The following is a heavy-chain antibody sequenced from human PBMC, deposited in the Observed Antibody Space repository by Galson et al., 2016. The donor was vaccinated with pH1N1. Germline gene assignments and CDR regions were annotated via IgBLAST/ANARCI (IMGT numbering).Heavy chain of an antibody. Sequence: SLRLSCAASGFTFTNYAMSWVRQAPGKRLEWVSAISGSGGSTYYAVSVKGRFTISRDNSKNTLSLQMNSLRAEETAVYYCAKDSEYYYGSGNYYGGMDVWGQGTTVTVSS. CDR1: GFTFTNYA. CDR3: AKDSEYYYGSGNYYGGMDV. CDR2: ISGSGGST. D-gene: IGHD3-10*01. V-gene: IGHV3-23*01. J-gene: IGHJ6*02.